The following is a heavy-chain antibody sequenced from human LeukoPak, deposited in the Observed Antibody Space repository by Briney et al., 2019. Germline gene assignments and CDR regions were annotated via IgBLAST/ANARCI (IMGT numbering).Heavy chain of an antibody. D-gene: IGHD2-2*03. J-gene: IGHJ3*02. V-gene: IGHV3-53*05. CDR1: GFTVSSNY. CDR2: IYSGGST. Sequence: GGSLRLSCAASGFTVSSNYMSWVRQPPGKGLEWVSLIYSGGSTYYADSVKGRFTISRDNSENTLYLQMNSLRAEDTAVYYCAKDGYCSSTSCYANAFDIWGQGTMVTVSS. CDR3: AKDGYCSSTSCYANAFDI.